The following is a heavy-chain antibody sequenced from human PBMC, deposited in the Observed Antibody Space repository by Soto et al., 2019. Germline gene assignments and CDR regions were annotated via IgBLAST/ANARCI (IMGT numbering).Heavy chain of an antibody. CDR2: ISGSGGST. CDR3: AKDSGYCSSTSCFNWFDP. CDR1: GFTFSSYA. J-gene: IGHJ5*02. D-gene: IGHD2-2*01. Sequence: EVQLLESGAGLVQPGGSLRLSCAASGFTFSSYAMSWVREAPGKGLEWVSAISGSGGSTYYADSVKGRFTISRDNSKNTLYLQMNSLRAEDTAVYYCAKDSGYCSSTSCFNWFDPWGQGTLVTVSS. V-gene: IGHV3-23*01.